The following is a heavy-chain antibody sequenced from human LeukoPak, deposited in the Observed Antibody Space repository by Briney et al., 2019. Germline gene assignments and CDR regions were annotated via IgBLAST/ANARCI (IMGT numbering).Heavy chain of an antibody. J-gene: IGHJ3*02. CDR3: ARALQGGYCSGGSCYYAFDI. CDR2: ISANNGNR. Sequence: ASVKVSCKASGYTFTNYGISWVRQAPGQGLEWMGWISANNGNRNYALKLQDRVSMTTDTSTSTAYMKLRSLGSDDTAVYYCARALQGGYCSGGSCYYAFDIWGQGTMVAVSS. V-gene: IGHV1-18*01. D-gene: IGHD2-15*01. CDR1: GYTFTNYG.